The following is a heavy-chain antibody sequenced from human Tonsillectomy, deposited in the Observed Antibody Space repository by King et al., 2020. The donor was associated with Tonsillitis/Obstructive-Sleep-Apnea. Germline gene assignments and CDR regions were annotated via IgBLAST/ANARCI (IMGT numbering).Heavy chain of an antibody. CDR3: ARGPLYDSSGYYYKDYYYYYMDV. CDR2: ISYDGSNK. Sequence: VQLVESGGGVVQPGRSLRLSCAASGFTSSSYAMHWVRQAPGKGLEWVAVISYDGSNKYYADSVKGRFTISRDNSKNTLYLQMNSLRAEDTAVYYCARGPLYDSSGYYYKDYYYYYMDVWGKGTTVTVSS. V-gene: IGHV3-30*04. J-gene: IGHJ6*03. CDR1: GFTSSSYA. D-gene: IGHD3-22*01.